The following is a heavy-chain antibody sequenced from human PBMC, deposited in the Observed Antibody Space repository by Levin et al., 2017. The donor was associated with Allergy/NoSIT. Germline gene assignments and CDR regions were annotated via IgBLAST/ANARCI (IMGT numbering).Heavy chain of an antibody. J-gene: IGHJ5*02. V-gene: IGHV4-39*07. Sequence: NTSETLSLTCTVSGGSMRTSSYYWGWIRQPPGTGLEWIGIIFYSGSTFYNPSLKSRVSISVDTSKSQFSLNLNSVTAADMAVYYCARGTCFGSCDAFGASWFDPWGQGTLVTVSS. CDR3: ARGTCFGSCDAFGASWFDP. CDR1: GGSMRTSSYY. D-gene: IGHD3-3*01. CDR2: IFYSGST.